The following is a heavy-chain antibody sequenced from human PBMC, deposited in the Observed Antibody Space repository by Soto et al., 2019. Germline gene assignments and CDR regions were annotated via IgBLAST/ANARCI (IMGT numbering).Heavy chain of an antibody. CDR2: IYYSGST. Sequence: SETLSLTCPVSGGSISSSSFYWGWIRQPPGKGLEWIGSIYYSGSTYYNPSLKSRVTISVDTSKNQFSLKLSSVTAADTAVYYCARRDFANRFDPWGQGNLVTAPQ. CDR3: ARRDFANRFDP. D-gene: IGHD3-3*01. J-gene: IGHJ5*02. V-gene: IGHV4-39*01. CDR1: GGSISSSSFY.